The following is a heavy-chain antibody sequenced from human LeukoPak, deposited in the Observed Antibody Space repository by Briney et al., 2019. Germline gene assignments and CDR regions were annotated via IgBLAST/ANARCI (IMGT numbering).Heavy chain of an antibody. J-gene: IGHJ3*02. D-gene: IGHD4-17*01. CDR2: IYHSGST. Sequence: SQTLSLMCAVYAGSISSGGYSWRWIRQPPGKGLEWIGYIYHSGSTYYHPSLKSRVTISVDRSKNQFSLKLSSVTAADTAVYYCARERSRGAVRDAFDIWGQGTMVTVSS. V-gene: IGHV4-30-2*01. CDR3: ARERSRGAVRDAFDI. CDR1: AGSISSGGYS.